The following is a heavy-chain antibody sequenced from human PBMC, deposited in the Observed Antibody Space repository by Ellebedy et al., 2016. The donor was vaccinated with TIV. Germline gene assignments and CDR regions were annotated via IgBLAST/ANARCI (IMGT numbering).Heavy chain of an antibody. CDR2: INHSGSS. CDR3: ARGSRLTGTRCSDY. V-gene: IGHV4-34*01. Sequence: SETLSLXCAVYGGSFSGYYWSWIRQPPGKGLEWIGEINHSGSSNYNPSLKSRVTISVDTSKNQFSLKVSSVTAADTAVYYCARGSRLTGTRCSDYWGQGTLVTVPS. D-gene: IGHD1-7*01. CDR1: GGSFSGYY. J-gene: IGHJ4*02.